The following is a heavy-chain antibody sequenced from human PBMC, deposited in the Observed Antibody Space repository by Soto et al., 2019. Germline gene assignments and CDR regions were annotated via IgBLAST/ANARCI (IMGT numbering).Heavy chain of an antibody. V-gene: IGHV1-3*01. Sequence: QFQLVQSGAEVKKPGASVKVSCKASGYTFTSYAMHWVRQAPGQGLEWMGWINAGNGNTKYSQKLQGRVTITRDTSASTAYMELSSLGSEYTVVYYGARGIAVAAGVFDYWGQGTLVTVSS. CDR3: ARGIAVAAGVFDY. D-gene: IGHD6-19*01. CDR1: GYTFTSYA. CDR2: INAGNGNT. J-gene: IGHJ4*01.